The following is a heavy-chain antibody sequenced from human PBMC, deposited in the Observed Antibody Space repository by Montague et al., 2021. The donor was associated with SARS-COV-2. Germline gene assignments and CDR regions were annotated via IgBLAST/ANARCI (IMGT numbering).Heavy chain of an antibody. J-gene: IGHJ5*02. V-gene: IGHV4-61*08. Sequence: LVKPTQTLTLTYTFSGFSLSTSGMCVSWIRQPPGKGLEWIGYIYYSGSTNYNPSLKSRVTISVDTSKNQFSLKLSSVTAADTAVYYCARALYCSGGSCYPNWFDPWGQGTLVTVSS. CDR3: ARALYCSGGSCYPNWFDP. CDR2: IYYSGST. CDR1: GFSLSTSGMC. D-gene: IGHD2-15*01.